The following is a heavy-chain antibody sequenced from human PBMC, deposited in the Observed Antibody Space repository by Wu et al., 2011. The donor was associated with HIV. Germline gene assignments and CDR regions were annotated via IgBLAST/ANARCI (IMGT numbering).Heavy chain of an antibody. CDR1: GYSFTTFD. Sequence: QVQLVQSGADMKKPGASVKVSCKPSGYSFTTFDVNWVRQAPGQGFEWMGYINPLSGKTGYAQKFQGRVAITKDTSISTAYLELTNLTFDDTAVYYCASGYCGANSCYSLDYWGQGTLVTVSS. D-gene: IGHD2-21*01. V-gene: IGHV1-8*03. CDR2: INPLSGKT. CDR3: ASGYCGANSCYSLDY. J-gene: IGHJ4*02.